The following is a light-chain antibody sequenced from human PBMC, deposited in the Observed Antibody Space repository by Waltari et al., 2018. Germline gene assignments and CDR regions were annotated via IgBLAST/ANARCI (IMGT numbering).Light chain of an antibody. CDR2: DTS. CDR1: QSVSRF. Sequence: EIVLTQSPATLSLSPGERATLSCRASQSVSRFLAWYQQKPGQAPRLIIYDTSHRATGIPAGFSGSGSGTDFTLTISSLEPEDFAVYYCQRRGHWPPDATFGPGTRVDIK. J-gene: IGKJ3*01. CDR3: QRRGHWPPDAT. V-gene: IGKV3-11*01.